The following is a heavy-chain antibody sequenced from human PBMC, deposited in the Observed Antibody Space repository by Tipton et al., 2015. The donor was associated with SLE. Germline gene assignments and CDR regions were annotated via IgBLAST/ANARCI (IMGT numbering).Heavy chain of an antibody. CDR1: GASSSTYY. J-gene: IGHJ4*02. Sequence: TLSHTCSVSGASSSTYYWGWIRQAPGKGLEWVGWMRRGGRTDYNPSLQSRVAMSVDTSKKQLSIDLNSVTAADTAVYYCARGGGDSSSCQDFDRWGQGTLVTVSS. D-gene: IGHD6-13*01. CDR2: MRRGGRT. V-gene: IGHV4-4*07. CDR3: ARGGGDSSSCQDFDR.